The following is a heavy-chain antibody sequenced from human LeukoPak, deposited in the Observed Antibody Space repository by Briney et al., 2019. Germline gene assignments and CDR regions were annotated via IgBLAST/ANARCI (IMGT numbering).Heavy chain of an antibody. Sequence: GGSLRLSCAASRFTFSSFAMHWVRQAPGKGLEWVAVISSDGSNKYYADSVKGQFTISRDNSKNTLYLQRNSLRAEDTAVYYCARDLRGDSSGYTFDYRGQGTLVTVSS. CDR2: ISSDGSNK. J-gene: IGHJ4*02. CDR1: RFTFSSFA. V-gene: IGHV3-30-3*01. CDR3: ARDLRGDSSGYTFDY. D-gene: IGHD3-22*01.